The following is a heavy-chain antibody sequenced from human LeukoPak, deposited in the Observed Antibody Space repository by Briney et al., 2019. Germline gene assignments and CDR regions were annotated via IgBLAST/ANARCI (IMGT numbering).Heavy chain of an antibody. CDR1: VYTFINYG. CDR3: ARRQGTTLNFDY. D-gene: IGHD1-1*01. J-gene: IGHJ4*02. V-gene: IGHV1-18*01. CDR2: INVYNGKT. Sequence: ASVTVSFTASVYTFINYGFSWVRQAPGQGREWMGWINVYNGKTNYAQNLQGRVTMTTDTTTRTAYMELRSLRSDDTAVYYCARRQGTTLNFDYWGQGTLVTVSS.